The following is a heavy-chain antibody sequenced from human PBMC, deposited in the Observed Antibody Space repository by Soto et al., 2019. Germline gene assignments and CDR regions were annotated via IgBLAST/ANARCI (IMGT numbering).Heavy chain of an antibody. D-gene: IGHD2-15*01. CDR1: GFTFNNYA. J-gene: IGHJ4*02. CDR3: AKAGYCTGVSCYFYYFDS. CDR2: ISGSGATP. Sequence: EVQLLESGGGLLQPGGSLRLSCSGSGFTFNNYAMAWVRQAPGEGLEWVSGISGSGATPYYADSVKGRFTISRDNSKNTLFLQMNSLSAEDTAVYFCAKAGYCTGVSCYFYYFDSWGQGTLVTVSS. V-gene: IGHV3-23*01.